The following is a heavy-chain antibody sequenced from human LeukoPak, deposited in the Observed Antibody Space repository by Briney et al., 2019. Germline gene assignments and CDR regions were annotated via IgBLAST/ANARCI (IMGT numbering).Heavy chain of an antibody. D-gene: IGHD3-10*01. V-gene: IGHV4-34*01. CDR3: ASSVRGTAWLNR. CDR2: INHSGST. Sequence: PSETLSLTCAVYGGSFSGYYWSWLRQPPGKGLEGIGEINHSGSTSYNPSLTSRVTISVDTSKNQFSLKLTSVTAAPDTAVYYCASSVRGTAWLNRWGQGTLVTVSS. J-gene: IGHJ4*02. CDR1: GGSFSGYY.